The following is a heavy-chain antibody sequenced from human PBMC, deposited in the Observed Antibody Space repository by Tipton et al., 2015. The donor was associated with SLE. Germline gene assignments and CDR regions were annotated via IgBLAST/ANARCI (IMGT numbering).Heavy chain of an antibody. Sequence: GSLRLSCAASGFTFSSYGMHWVRQAPGKGLESVSLIYSGGSRAYYADSVKGRFTISRDNSKNTLYLQMNSLRAEDTAVYYCARVLGSYYGMDVWGQGTTVTVSS. J-gene: IGHJ6*02. V-gene: IGHV3-NL1*01. CDR1: GFTFSSYG. CDR2: IYSGGSRA. CDR3: ARVLGSYYGMDV.